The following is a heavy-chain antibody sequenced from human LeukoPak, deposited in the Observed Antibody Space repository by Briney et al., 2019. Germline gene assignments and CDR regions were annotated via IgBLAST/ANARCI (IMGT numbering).Heavy chain of an antibody. CDR2: ISAYNGNT. J-gene: IGHJ1*01. CDR1: GYTFTSYG. D-gene: IGHD2-15*01. Sequence: GASVKVSCKASGYTFTSYGISWVRQAPGQGLEWMGWISAYNGNTNYAQKLQGRVTMTTDTSTSTAYMELRSLRSDDTAVYYCAITRDIVVVVAAPNFQHWGQGTLVTVSS. V-gene: IGHV1-18*01. CDR3: AITRDIVVVVAAPNFQH.